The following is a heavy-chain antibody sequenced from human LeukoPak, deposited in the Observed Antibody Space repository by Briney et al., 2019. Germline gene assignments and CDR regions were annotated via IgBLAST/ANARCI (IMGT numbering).Heavy chain of an antibody. V-gene: IGHV3-64*02. D-gene: IGHD2-21*01. CDR2: IVGNAGGT. Sequence: PGGSLRLSCAASGFTFSSYAMHWVRQAPGKGLEDVSAIVGNAGGTYYVDSVKGRFTISRDNSKNTLYLQMDSLRAEDMAVYYCARVRHGGDCFDYWGQGTLVTVSS. CDR1: GFTFSSYA. J-gene: IGHJ4*02. CDR3: ARVRHGGDCFDY.